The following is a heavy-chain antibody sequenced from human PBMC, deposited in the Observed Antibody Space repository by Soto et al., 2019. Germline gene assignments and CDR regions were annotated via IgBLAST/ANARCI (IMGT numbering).Heavy chain of an antibody. J-gene: IGHJ6*02. CDR2: IIPIFGTA. CDR3: ARWGSEDSTSSNYYYYYGMDV. CDR1: GGTFSSYA. V-gene: IGHV1-69*01. D-gene: IGHD2-2*01. Sequence: QVQLVQSGAEVKKTGSSVKVSCKASGGTFSSYAISWVRQAPGQGLEWMGGIIPIFGTANYAQKFQGRVTITADESTSTAYMELSSLRSEDTAVYYCARWGSEDSTSSNYYYYYGMDVWGQGTTVTVSS.